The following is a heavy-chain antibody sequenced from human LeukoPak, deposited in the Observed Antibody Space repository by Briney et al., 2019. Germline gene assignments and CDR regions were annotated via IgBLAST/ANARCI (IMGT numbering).Heavy chain of an antibody. Sequence: SETLSLTCTVSGGSISSYFWNWIRQPPGKGLEWIGYIYDSESTNYNPSLKSRVTISVDTSKNQFSLKLSSVTAADTAVYYCARTEESGYNYGYFGYYYYMDVWGKGTTVTVSS. CDR3: ARTEESGYNYGYFGYYYYMDV. J-gene: IGHJ6*03. CDR1: GGSISSYF. D-gene: IGHD5-18*01. V-gene: IGHV4-59*01. CDR2: IYDSEST.